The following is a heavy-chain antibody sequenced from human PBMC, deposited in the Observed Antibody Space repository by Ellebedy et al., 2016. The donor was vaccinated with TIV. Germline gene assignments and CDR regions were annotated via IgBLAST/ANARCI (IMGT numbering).Heavy chain of an antibody. Sequence: GESLKISXVASGFTFKTYGMHWVRQAPGKGLEWVAVILNDGSDQSYADSVKGRFTISRDNAKNTLYLQMHSLRAEDTAVYYCVRARPYCGGDCFSFGNWGQGSLVTVSS. V-gene: IGHV3-33*01. CDR1: GFTFKTYG. CDR3: VRARPYCGGDCFSFGN. CDR2: ILNDGSDQ. D-gene: IGHD2-21*02. J-gene: IGHJ4*02.